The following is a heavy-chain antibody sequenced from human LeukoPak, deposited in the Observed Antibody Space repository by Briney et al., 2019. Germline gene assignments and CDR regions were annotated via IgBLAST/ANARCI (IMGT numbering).Heavy chain of an antibody. J-gene: IGHJ3*02. Sequence: SQTLSLTCTVSGGSISSGSYYWSWIRQPAGKGLEWIGRIYTSGSTNYNPSLKSRVTISVDTSKNRFSLKLSSVTAADTAVYYCARVRYYYDSSGYGAAFDIWGQGTMVTVSS. D-gene: IGHD3-22*01. CDR2: IYTSGST. CDR3: ARVRYYYDSSGYGAAFDI. CDR1: GGSISSGSYY. V-gene: IGHV4-61*02.